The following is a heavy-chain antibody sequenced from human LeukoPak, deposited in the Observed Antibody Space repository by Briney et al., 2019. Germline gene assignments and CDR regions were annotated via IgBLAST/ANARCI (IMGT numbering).Heavy chain of an antibody. D-gene: IGHD3-10*01. V-gene: IGHV3-21*01. Sequence: PGGSLRLSCAASGFTFSSYSMNWVRQAPGKGLEWVSPISSSSSYIYYADSVKGRFTISRDNAKNSLYLQMNSLRAEDTAVCYCARTLLWFGELDAFDIWGQGTMVTVSS. J-gene: IGHJ3*02. CDR1: GFTFSSYS. CDR3: ARTLLWFGELDAFDI. CDR2: ISSSSSYI.